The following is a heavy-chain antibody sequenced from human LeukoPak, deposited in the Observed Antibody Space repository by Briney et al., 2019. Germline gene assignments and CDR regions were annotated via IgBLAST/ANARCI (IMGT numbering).Heavy chain of an antibody. J-gene: IGHJ5*02. CDR2: ISYDGSNE. Sequence: GGSLRLSCAASGXTFSSYGMHWVRQAPGKGLEWVAVISYDGSNEYYADSVKGRFTISRDNSKNTLYLQMNSLRAEDTAVYYCAKDNSMVRGEYNWFDPWGQGTLVTVSS. CDR1: GXTFSSYG. CDR3: AKDNSMVRGEYNWFDP. V-gene: IGHV3-30*18. D-gene: IGHD3-10*01.